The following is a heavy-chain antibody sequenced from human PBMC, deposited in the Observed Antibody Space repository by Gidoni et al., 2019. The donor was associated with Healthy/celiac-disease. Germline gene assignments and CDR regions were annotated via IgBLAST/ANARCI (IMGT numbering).Heavy chain of an antibody. D-gene: IGHD6-6*01. CDR1: GFSLSNARMG. CDR2: IFSNDEK. J-gene: IGHJ6*03. Sequence: QVTLKESGPVLVKPTETLTLPCTVSGFSLSNARMGVSGIRQPPGKALEWLAHIFSNDEKSYSTSLKSRLTISKDTSKSQVVLTMTNMDPVDTATYYCARIGESIAARSTKVVWYYYYYMDVWGKGTTVTVSS. V-gene: IGHV2-26*01. CDR3: ARIGESIAARSTKVVWYYYYYMDV.